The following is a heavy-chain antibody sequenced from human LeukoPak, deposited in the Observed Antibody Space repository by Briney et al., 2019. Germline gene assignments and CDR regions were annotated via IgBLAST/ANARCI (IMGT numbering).Heavy chain of an antibody. V-gene: IGHV4-39*07. D-gene: IGHD5-24*01. Sequence: SETLSLTCTVSGGSISSSSYYWGWIRQPPGKGLEWIGSIYYSGSTYYNPSLKSRVTISVDTSKNQFSLKLSSVTAADTAVYYCARAPRRDGSRWGQGTLVTVSS. CDR2: IYYSGST. CDR3: ARAPRRDGSR. J-gene: IGHJ4*02. CDR1: GGSISSSSYY.